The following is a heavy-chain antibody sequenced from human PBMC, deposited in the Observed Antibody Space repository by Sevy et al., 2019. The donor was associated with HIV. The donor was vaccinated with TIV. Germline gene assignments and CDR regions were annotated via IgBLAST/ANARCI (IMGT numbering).Heavy chain of an antibody. J-gene: IGHJ4*02. Sequence: GGSLRLSCAASGFTFSSYAMHWVRQAPGKGLEWVAVISYDGSNKYYADSVKGRFTISRDNSKNTLYRQMNSLRAEDTAVYYCARAGRSSSSPYFDYWGQGTLVTVSS. D-gene: IGHD6-6*01. CDR1: GFTFSSYA. CDR3: ARAGRSSSSPYFDY. CDR2: ISYDGSNK. V-gene: IGHV3-30-3*01.